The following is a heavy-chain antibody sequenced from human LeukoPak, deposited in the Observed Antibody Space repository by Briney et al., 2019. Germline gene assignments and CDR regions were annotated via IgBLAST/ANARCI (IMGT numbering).Heavy chain of an antibody. CDR3: ARSSSAGRRWFDP. CDR1: GASISSYY. D-gene: IGHD6-19*01. J-gene: IGHJ5*02. V-gene: IGHV4-59*01. CDR2: IYYSGST. Sequence: SATLSLTCTVSGASISSYYWSWIRQPPGKGLEWIGYIYYSGSTNYNPSPKSRVTISVDTSKNQFSLKLSSVTAADTAVYYCARSSSAGRRWFDPWGQGTLVTVSS.